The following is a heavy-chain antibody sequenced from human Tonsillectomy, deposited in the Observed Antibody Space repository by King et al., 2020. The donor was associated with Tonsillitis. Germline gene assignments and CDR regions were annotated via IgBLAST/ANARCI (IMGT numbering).Heavy chain of an antibody. D-gene: IGHD3-22*01. CDR1: GFTFSSYP. CDR2: ISFDGSDK. Sequence: VQLVESGGGVVQPGRSLRISCAASGFTFSSYPMHWVRQAPGKGLEWVAVISFDGSDKYYVDSVKGRFTISRDNSKSTLYLQMNSLGAEDTAVYYCARDLYNNSYDSSGFCDYWGQGTLVTVSS. CDR3: ARDLYNNSYDSSGFCDY. J-gene: IGHJ4*02. V-gene: IGHV3-30*04.